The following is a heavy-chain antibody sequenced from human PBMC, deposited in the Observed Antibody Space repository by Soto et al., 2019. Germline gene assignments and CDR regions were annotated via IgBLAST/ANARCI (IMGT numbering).Heavy chain of an antibody. V-gene: IGHV2-26*01. D-gene: IGHD3-3*01. J-gene: IGHJ5*02. CDR3: ARTKGITIFGGTWFDP. Sequence: QVTLKESGPVLVKPTETLTLTCTVSGFSLSNARMGVSWIRQPPGKALEWLAHIFSNDEKSYSTSLKSRLTIPXXTXKTXVVLTMTNMDPVDTATYYCARTKGITIFGGTWFDPWGQGTLVTVSS. CDR1: GFSLSNARMG. CDR2: IFSNDEK.